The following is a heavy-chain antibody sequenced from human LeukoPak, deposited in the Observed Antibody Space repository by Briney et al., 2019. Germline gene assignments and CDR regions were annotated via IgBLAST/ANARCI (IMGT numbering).Heavy chain of an antibody. Sequence: HSGGSLRLSCAASGFTFSSYEMNWVRQGPGKGLEWVSYISSSGTTKYYADSVKGRFTLSRDNAKKSLSLQMNSLRAEDTAIYYCARSNRDAFDMWGQGTVVTVSS. J-gene: IGHJ3*02. CDR3: ARSNRDAFDM. CDR1: GFTFSSYE. D-gene: IGHD2/OR15-2a*01. CDR2: ISSSGTTK. V-gene: IGHV3-48*03.